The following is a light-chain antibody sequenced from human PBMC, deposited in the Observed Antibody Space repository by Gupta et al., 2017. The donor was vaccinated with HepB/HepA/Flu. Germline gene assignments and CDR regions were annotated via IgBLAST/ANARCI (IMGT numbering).Light chain of an antibody. CDR2: AAS. CDR1: QGIKKD. Sequence: ALQMAQSPSSLSASVGDRVTITCRASQGIKKDLAWYQHKPGKAPKLLIFAASSLQTGVPSRFSGSGSGTDFTLTISSLQPEDFATYYCLQDYSYPRTFGQGTKVEVK. CDR3: LQDYSYPRT. J-gene: IGKJ1*01. V-gene: IGKV1-6*01.